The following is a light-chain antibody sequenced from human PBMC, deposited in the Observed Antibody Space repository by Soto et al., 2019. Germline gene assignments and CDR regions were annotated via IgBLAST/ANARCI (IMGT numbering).Light chain of an antibody. CDR1: QGIGSY. J-gene: IGKJ2*01. Sequence: DIQLTQSPSFLSASVGDRVTMTCRASQGIGSYLAWFQQKPAKAPNLLIYAASTLQSGVPSRFSGSGSGTEFTLTISSLQTEDFATDYCQQLNSYAYTFGQGTKLEIK. CDR3: QQLNSYAYT. CDR2: AAS. V-gene: IGKV1-9*01.